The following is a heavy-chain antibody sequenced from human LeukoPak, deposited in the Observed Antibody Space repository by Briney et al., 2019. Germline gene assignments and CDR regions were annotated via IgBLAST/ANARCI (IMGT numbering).Heavy chain of an antibody. CDR1: GYTFTGYY. D-gene: IGHD1-26*01. Sequence: ASVKVSCKASGYTFTGYYMHWVRQAPGQGLEWMGWINPNSGGTNYAQKFQGRVTMTRDTSISTAYMELSRLTSDDTPVYYCANIVGAATGFDYWGQGTLVTVSS. CDR3: ANIVGAATGFDY. J-gene: IGHJ4*02. CDR2: INPNSGGT. V-gene: IGHV1-2*02.